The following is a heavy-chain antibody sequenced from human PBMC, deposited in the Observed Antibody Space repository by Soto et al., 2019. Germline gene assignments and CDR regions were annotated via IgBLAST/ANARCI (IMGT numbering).Heavy chain of an antibody. D-gene: IGHD5-18*01. CDR1: GDSVSSNSAA. CDR2: TYYRSKWYN. V-gene: IGHV6-1*01. Sequence: PSQTLSLTCAISGDSVSSNSAAWNWIRQSPSRGLEWLGRTYYRSKWYNDYAVSVKSRITINPDTSKNQFSLQLNSVTPEDTAVYYCARDSWIQLWFQTVTFDYWGQGTLVTVSS. CDR3: ARDSWIQLWFQTVTFDY. J-gene: IGHJ4*02.